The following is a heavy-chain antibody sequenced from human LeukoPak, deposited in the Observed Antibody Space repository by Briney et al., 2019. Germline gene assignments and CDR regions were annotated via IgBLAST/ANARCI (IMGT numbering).Heavy chain of an antibody. D-gene: IGHD2-21*01. Sequence: GVSLRLSCAASGFTFSRSGMLWLRQAPGKGLEWVAVTSFDGYNKNYADSEKSRFTISRDESNKTPYLQMNSLRGEDTALYFSAKGNYGGSPFDPWGQGTLVIVSS. CDR1: GFTFSRSG. CDR2: TSFDGYNK. CDR3: AKGNYGGSPFDP. V-gene: IGHV3-30*18. J-gene: IGHJ5*02.